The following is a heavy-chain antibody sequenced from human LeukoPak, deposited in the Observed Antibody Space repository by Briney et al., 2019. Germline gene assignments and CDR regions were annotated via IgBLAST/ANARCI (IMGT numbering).Heavy chain of an antibody. J-gene: IGHJ4*02. CDR1: GGSISS. Sequence: PSETLSLTCTVSGGSISSFYWSWFYWSWIRQPPGKGLEWIGYIYFSGSTNYNPSLKSRVTILVDTSKNQFSLKLSSVTAADTAVYYCARGVVAAPQTFDYWGQGTLVTVSS. V-gene: IGHV4-61*08. CDR3: ARGVVAAPQTFDY. D-gene: IGHD2-15*01. CDR2: IYFSGST.